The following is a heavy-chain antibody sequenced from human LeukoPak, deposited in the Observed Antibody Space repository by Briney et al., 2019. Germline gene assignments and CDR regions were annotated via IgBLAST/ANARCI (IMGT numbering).Heavy chain of an antibody. J-gene: IGHJ4*02. CDR3: ARVGLTLAYCGGDCPPTFDY. Sequence: SETLSLTCTVSGGSISSYYWSWIRQPPGKGLEWIGYLYHSGSTYYNPSLKSRVTISVDTSKNQFSLKLSSVTAADTAVYYCARVGLTLAYCGGDCPPTFDYWGQGTLVTVSS. CDR1: GGSISSYY. CDR2: LYHSGST. D-gene: IGHD2-21*02. V-gene: IGHV4-59*08.